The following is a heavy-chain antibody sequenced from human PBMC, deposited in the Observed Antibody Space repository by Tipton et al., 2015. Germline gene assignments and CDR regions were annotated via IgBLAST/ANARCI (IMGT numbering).Heavy chain of an antibody. CDR3: ATGRSIAARPFDY. V-gene: IGHV4-39*07. Sequence: TLSLTCTVSGGSISSSSYYWAWIRQPPGKGLEWIGSLYFSGSTYYNPSLKSRVTISVDTSKNQLSLKLSSVTAADTAVYYCATGRSIAARPFDYWGQGTLVTVSS. CDR1: GGSISSSSYY. J-gene: IGHJ4*02. CDR2: LYFSGST. D-gene: IGHD6-6*01.